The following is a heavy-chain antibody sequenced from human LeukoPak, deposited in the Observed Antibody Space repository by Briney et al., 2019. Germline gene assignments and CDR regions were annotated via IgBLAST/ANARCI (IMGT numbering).Heavy chain of an antibody. Sequence: SETLSLTCAVSGGSISSGGYSWSWIRQPPGKGLEWIGYIYHSGSTNYNPSLKSRVTISVDTSKNQFSLKLSSVTAADTAVYYCASSQGYYYGMDVWGQGTTVTVSS. CDR3: ASSQGYYYGMDV. J-gene: IGHJ6*02. CDR2: IYHSGST. CDR1: GGSISSGGYS. V-gene: IGHV4-30-2*02.